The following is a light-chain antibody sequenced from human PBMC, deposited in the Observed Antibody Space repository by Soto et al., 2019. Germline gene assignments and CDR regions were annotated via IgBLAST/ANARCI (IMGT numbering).Light chain of an antibody. CDR2: EGS. V-gene: IGLV2-23*03. J-gene: IGLJ2*01. CDR3: CSYAGSSTFVV. CDR1: RSDIGTYNL. Sequence: QSVLTQPASVSGSPGQSIAISCTGTRSDIGTYNLVSWYQQHPGKAHKLMIYEGSERPSGVSNRFSGSKSGNTASLTISGLQAEDEADYYCCSYAGSSTFVVFGGGTKLTVL.